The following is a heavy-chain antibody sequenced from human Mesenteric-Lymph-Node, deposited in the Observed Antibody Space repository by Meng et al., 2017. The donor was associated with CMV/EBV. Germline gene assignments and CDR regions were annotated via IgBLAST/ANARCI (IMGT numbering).Heavy chain of an antibody. Sequence: SETLSLTCTVSGGSISTYHWSWVRQPPGKGLEWVGYIHYSGSTNYNPSLKSRVTISVDTSKNQFSLKLSSVTAADTAVYYCARDRMSWFDPWGQGTLVTVSS. CDR2: IHYSGST. CDR1: GGSISTYH. CDR3: ARDRMSWFDP. J-gene: IGHJ5*02. V-gene: IGHV4-59*01.